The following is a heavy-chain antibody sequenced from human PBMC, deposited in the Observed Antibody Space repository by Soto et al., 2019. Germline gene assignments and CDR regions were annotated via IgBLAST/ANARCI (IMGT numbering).Heavy chain of an antibody. CDR3: ARGDAHYYYYYGMDV. CDR2: IIPIFGTA. CDR1: GGTFSSYA. Sequence: SXKVSCKASGGTFSSYAVSWVRQAPGQGLEWMGGIIPIFGTANYAQKFQGRVTITADESTSTAYMELSSLRSEDTAVYYCARGDAHYYYYYGMDVWGQGTTVTVSS. J-gene: IGHJ6*02. V-gene: IGHV1-69*13.